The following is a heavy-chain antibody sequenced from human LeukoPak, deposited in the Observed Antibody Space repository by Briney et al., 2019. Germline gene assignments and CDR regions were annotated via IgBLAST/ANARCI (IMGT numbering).Heavy chain of an antibody. Sequence: PGRSLRLSCAASGFTFSSYAMHWVRQAPGKGLEWVAVISYDGSNKYYADSVKGRFTISRDNSKNTLYLQMNSLRAEDTAVYYCAKGRYCSGGSCRDFDYWGQGTLVTVSS. CDR1: GFTFSSYA. D-gene: IGHD2-15*01. CDR3: AKGRYCSGGSCRDFDY. CDR2: ISYDGSNK. J-gene: IGHJ4*02. V-gene: IGHV3-30-3*01.